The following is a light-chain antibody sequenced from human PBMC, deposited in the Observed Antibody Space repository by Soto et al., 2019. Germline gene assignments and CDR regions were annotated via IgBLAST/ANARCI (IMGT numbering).Light chain of an antibody. CDR3: QQRNSYPIT. CDR1: QSISRR. Sequence: DMQVTKSPGTLCASVGDRVTLTCRASQSISRRLARYQQNPGKAPKLLIHDASILESGVPSRFSGSGSGTELTLTISSLQPEDFATYYCQQRNSYPITFGQGTRLEIK. V-gene: IGKV1-5*01. CDR2: DAS. J-gene: IGKJ5*01.